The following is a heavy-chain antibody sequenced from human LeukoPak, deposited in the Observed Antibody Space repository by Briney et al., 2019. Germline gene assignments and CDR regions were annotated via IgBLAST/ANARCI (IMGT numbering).Heavy chain of an antibody. CDR1: GGTFSSYA. Sequence: GSSVEVSCKASGGTFSSYAISWVRQAPGQGLEWMGGIIPIFGTANYAQKFQGRVTITADESTSTAYMELSSLRSEDTAVYYCARDIGSMTTVTTSSGYWGQGTLVTVSS. D-gene: IGHD4-17*01. J-gene: IGHJ4*02. V-gene: IGHV1-69*01. CDR2: IIPIFGTA. CDR3: ARDIGSMTTVTTSSGY.